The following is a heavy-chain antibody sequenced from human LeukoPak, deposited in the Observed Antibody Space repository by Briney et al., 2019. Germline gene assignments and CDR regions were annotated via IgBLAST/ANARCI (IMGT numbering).Heavy chain of an antibody. J-gene: IGHJ4*02. CDR3: ARDLDIVVVVAATHPLDY. CDR2: INPNSGGT. V-gene: IGHV1-2*02. D-gene: IGHD2-15*01. Sequence: ASVTVSCKASGYTFTGYYMHWVRQAPGQGLEWMGWINPNSGGTNYAQKFQGRVTMTRDTSISTAYMELSRLRSDDTAVYYYARDLDIVVVVAATHPLDYWGQGTLVTVSS. CDR1: GYTFTGYY.